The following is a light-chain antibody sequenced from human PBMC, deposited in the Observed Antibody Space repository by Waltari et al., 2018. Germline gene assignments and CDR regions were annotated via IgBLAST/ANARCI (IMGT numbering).Light chain of an antibody. CDR3: ASWDDSLNALL. CDR1: SSTIGHKS. J-gene: IGLJ2*01. Sequence: QSVLTQPPSASGPPGQTVTIPCSGSSSTIGHKSATWYQQLPGTAPKLLIYSTNQWPSGVPDRFSGSKSGTSASLAISELQSEDEADYYCASWDDSLNALLFGGGTKLTVL. CDR2: STN. V-gene: IGLV1-44*01.